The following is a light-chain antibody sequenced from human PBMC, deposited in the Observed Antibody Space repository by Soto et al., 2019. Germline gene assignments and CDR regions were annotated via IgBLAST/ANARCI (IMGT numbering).Light chain of an antibody. CDR2: RND. Sequence: QSVLTQPPSASGTPGQRVTISCSGSSSNIGSNYVYWYRQLPGTAPNVLIYRNDERPSGVPDRFSGSKSGSSASLAISGLRSEDEADYYCSAWDDSLNGLVFGRGTKVTVL. CDR3: SAWDDSLNGLV. V-gene: IGLV1-47*01. J-gene: IGLJ3*02. CDR1: SSNIGSNY.